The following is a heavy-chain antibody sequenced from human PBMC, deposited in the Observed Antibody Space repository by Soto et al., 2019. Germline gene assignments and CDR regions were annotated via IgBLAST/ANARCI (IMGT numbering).Heavy chain of an antibody. Sequence: PSETLSLTCTVSGGPIAPFYWTWIRQSPGKGLESIGYVYHNGSTNYNPALKGRVTISLDTSKSQFSLRLSSVTAADTAVYYCARTRGRGQWRDFYFDFWGQGSLVTVSS. D-gene: IGHD6-19*01. J-gene: IGHJ4*02. CDR2: VYHNGST. V-gene: IGHV4-59*12. CDR1: GGPIAPFY. CDR3: ARTRGRGQWRDFYFDF.